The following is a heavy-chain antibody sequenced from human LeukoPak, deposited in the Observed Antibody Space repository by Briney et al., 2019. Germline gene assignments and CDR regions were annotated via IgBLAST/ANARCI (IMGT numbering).Heavy chain of an antibody. Sequence: GGSLRPSCAASGFSFSDYWMTWVRQAPGKGLEWVANIEEDGNEKNYVDSVKGRFTVSRDNAKNSLYLQMNSLRADDTAVYYCARWDGFDIWGQGTKVTVSS. V-gene: IGHV3-7*01. CDR1: GFSFSDYW. CDR3: ARWDGFDI. J-gene: IGHJ3*02. CDR2: IEEDGNEK.